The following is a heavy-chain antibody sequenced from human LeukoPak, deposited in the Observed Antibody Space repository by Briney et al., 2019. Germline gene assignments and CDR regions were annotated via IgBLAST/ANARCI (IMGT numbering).Heavy chain of an antibody. CDR1: GFTLSGYD. D-gene: IGHD2-21*02. CDR3: AKGGPGDGNWFDL. V-gene: IGHV3-30*18. Sequence: GGSLRLSCVASGFTLSGYDIHWVRQAPGKGLEWVTLISYDGSNKYYADSVKGRFTISRDNPKNTLYLQMNSLRGEDTAVYYCAKGGPGDGNWFDLWGQGTLVTVSS. CDR2: ISYDGSNK. J-gene: IGHJ5*02.